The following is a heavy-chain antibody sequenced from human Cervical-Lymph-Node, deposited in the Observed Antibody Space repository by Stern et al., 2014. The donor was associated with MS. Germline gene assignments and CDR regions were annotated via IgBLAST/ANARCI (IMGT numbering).Heavy chain of an antibody. J-gene: IGHJ4*02. V-gene: IGHV2-5*02. D-gene: IGHD6-13*01. Sequence: QITLKESGPTLVKPTQTLTLTCTFSGFSLSTSGVGVGWIRQPPGKALEWLALIYWDDDKRYSPSLKSRLTITTDTSKNQVVLTMTNMDPVDTATYFCTHLSPAAGIFDFWGQGTLVTVSS. CDR1: GFSLSTSGVG. CDR3: THLSPAAGIFDF. CDR2: IYWDDDK.